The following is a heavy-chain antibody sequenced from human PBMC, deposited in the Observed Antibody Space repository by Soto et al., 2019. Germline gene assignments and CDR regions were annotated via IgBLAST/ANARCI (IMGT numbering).Heavy chain of an antibody. CDR2: ISSDGTTT. V-gene: IGHV3-74*01. CDR1: GFTFSKYW. Sequence: EVQLVESGGGLVQPGKALRLSCAASGFTFSKYWMHWVRQAPGKGPVWVSYISSDGTTTDYADSVKGRFTISRDNAKNTRYLQMDSLGVEDTAVYYCAIQDCTNDVCLEAAVTVGGALEYWGQGAQVTVSS. CDR3: AIQDCTNDVCLEAAVTVGGALEY. J-gene: IGHJ4*02. D-gene: IGHD2-8*01.